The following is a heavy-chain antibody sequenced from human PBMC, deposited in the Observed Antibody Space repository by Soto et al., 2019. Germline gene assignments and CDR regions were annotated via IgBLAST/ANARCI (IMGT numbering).Heavy chain of an antibody. CDR2: IYYSGST. CDR1: GGSISSYY. D-gene: IGHD1-1*01. J-gene: IGHJ4*02. Sequence: SETLSLTCTVSGGSISSYYWSWIRQPPGKGLEWIGYIYYSGSTNYNPSLKSRVTISVDTSKNQFSLKLSSVTAADTAVYYCARVGRGTGINFFDYWGQGTLVTVSS. CDR3: ARVGRGTGINFFDY. V-gene: IGHV4-59*01.